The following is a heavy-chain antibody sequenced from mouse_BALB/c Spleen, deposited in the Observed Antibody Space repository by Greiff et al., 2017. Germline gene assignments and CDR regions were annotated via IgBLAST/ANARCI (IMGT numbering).Heavy chain of an antibody. Sequence: VHLVESGPGLVAPSQSLSITCTVSGFSLTSYGVHWVRQPPGKGLEWLGVIWAGGSTNYNSALMSRLSISKDNSKSQVFLKMNSLQTDDTAMYYCARDKVRSMDYWGQGTSVTVSS. D-gene: IGHD2-14*01. V-gene: IGHV2-9*02. CDR3: ARDKVRSMDY. J-gene: IGHJ4*01. CDR2: IWAGGST. CDR1: GFSLTSYG.